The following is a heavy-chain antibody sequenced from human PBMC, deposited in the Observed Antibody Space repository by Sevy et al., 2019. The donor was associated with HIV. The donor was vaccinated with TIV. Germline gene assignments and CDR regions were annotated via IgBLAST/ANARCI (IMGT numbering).Heavy chain of an antibody. D-gene: IGHD2-15*01. J-gene: IGHJ6*02. V-gene: IGHV3-23*01. CDR1: GFTFSTYA. Sequence: GGSLRLSCAASGFTFSTYAMNWVRQAPGKGLEWVSSISGSGRSTYYADSVEGRFTISRDNSKNTLYLQMNSLRADDTAVYYRAKGYCSGGSCPRDYYYYGMDVWGQGTTVTVSS. CDR3: AKGYCSGGSCPRDYYYYGMDV. CDR2: ISGSGRST.